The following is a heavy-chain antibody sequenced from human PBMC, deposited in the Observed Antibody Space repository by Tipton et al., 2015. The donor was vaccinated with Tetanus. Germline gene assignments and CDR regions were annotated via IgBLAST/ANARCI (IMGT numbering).Heavy chain of an antibody. Sequence: SLRLSCGVSGFTFSNYGMNWVRQAPGKGLEWVSSISSTSSYIYYAGSVKGRFTISRDNAKNSLYLQMNSLRAEDTALYYCASGNTLDSWGQGTLVTVSS. CDR2: ISSTSSYI. J-gene: IGHJ4*02. V-gene: IGHV3-21*01. D-gene: IGHD1/OR15-1a*01. CDR1: GFTFSNYG. CDR3: ASGNTLDS.